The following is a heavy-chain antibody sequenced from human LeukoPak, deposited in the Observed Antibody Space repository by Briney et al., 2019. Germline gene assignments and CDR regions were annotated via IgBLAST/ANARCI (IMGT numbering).Heavy chain of an antibody. CDR2: INHSGST. V-gene: IGHV4-34*01. Sequence: LETLSLTCAVYGGSFSGYYWSWIRQPPGKGLEWIGEINHSGSTNYNPSLKSRVTISVDTSKNQFSLKLSSVTAADTAVYYCARGLVFTYDFWSGYYYGGNFDYWGQGTLVTVSS. CDR1: GGSFSGYY. J-gene: IGHJ4*02. D-gene: IGHD3-3*01. CDR3: ARGLVFTYDFWSGYYYGGNFDY.